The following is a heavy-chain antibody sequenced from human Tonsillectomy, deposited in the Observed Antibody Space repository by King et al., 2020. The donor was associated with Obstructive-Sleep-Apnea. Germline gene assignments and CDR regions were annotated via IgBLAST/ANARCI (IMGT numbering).Heavy chain of an antibody. CDR2: IRWNSGSI. J-gene: IGHJ4*02. V-gene: IGHV3-9*01. D-gene: IGHD3-22*01. CDR3: TKGYYDTNGYYFDY. CDR1: GFTFDDYA. Sequence: VQLVESGGGLVQPGRSLRLSCATSGFTFDDYAMHWVRQAPGTGLEWVSGIRWNSGSIGYADSVKGRFTISRDNAKNSLYLQMNSLRPEDTAFYYCTKGYYDTNGYYFDYWGQGTLVTVSS.